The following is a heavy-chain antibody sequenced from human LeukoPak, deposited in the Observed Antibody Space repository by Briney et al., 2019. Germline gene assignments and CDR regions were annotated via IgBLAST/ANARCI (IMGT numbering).Heavy chain of an antibody. CDR2: IREDGSDD. Sequence: GGSLRLSCAASGFTFRHYYMNWVRLAPGKGLAWVANIREDGSDDTYEASVKGRFTISRDNARNSLFLQMNSLRAEDTAVYYCARGAGYYFGFGGQETPVTVSS. CDR1: GFTFRHYY. V-gene: IGHV3-7*03. J-gene: IGHJ4*02. CDR3: ARGAGYYFGF.